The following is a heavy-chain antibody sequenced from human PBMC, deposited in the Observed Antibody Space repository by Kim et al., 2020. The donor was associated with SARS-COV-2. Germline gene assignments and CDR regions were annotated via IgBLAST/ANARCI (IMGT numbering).Heavy chain of an antibody. CDR1: GFTFSSYV. J-gene: IGHJ4*02. Sequence: GGSLRLSCAASGFTFSSYVMHWVRQAPGKGLEWVAVIWYDGSNKYYADSVKGRFTISRDNSKNTLFLQMNSLRAEDTAVFYCARGNTAMPTDYWGQGTLVTVSS. D-gene: IGHD5-18*01. CDR2: IWYDGSNK. CDR3: ARGNTAMPTDY. V-gene: IGHV3-33*01.